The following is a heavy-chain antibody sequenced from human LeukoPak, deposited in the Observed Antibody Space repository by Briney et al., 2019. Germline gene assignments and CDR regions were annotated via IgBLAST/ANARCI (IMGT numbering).Heavy chain of an antibody. J-gene: IGHJ4*02. D-gene: IGHD3-3*01. Sequence: SETLSLTCTVSGGSISSYYWSWIRQPPGKGLEWIGYIYYSGSTNYNPSLKSRVTISVDTSKNQFSLKLSSVTAGDTAVYYCARYYDFWSGYYFDHWGQGTLVTVSS. CDR3: ARYYDFWSGYYFDH. CDR2: IYYSGST. CDR1: GGSISSYY. V-gene: IGHV4-59*01.